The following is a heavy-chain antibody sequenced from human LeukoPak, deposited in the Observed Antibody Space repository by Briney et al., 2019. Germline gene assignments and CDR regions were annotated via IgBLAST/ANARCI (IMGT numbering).Heavy chain of an antibody. V-gene: IGHV3-30*02. CDR2: IRFDGSDK. D-gene: IGHD2/OR15-2a*01. CDR3: ARGFVVLDY. CDR1: GFTFDYYG. Sequence: GGSLRLSCAASGFTFDYYGMSWVRQAPGKGLEWVAFIRFDGSDKYYADSVKGRFTISRDNSKNTLYLQMNSLRAEDAAVYYCARGFVVLDYWGQGTLVTVSS. J-gene: IGHJ4*02.